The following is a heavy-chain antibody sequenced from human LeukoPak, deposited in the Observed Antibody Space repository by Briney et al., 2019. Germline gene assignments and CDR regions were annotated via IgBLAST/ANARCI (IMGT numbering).Heavy chain of an antibody. CDR3: ARGYYDSSGYSSLNY. CDR2: ISAYNGNT. CDR1: GYTFTSYD. D-gene: IGHD3-22*01. Sequence: ASVKVSCKASGYTFTSYDIHWVRQATGQGLEWMGWISAYNGNTNYAQKLQGRVTMTTDTSTSTAYMELRSLRSDDTAVYYCARGYYDSSGYSSLNYWGQGTLVTVSS. J-gene: IGHJ4*02. V-gene: IGHV1-18*01.